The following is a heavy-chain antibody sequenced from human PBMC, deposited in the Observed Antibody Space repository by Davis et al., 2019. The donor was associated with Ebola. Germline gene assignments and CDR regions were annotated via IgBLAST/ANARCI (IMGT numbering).Heavy chain of an antibody. Sequence: MPSETLSLTCAVSGGSISSSNWWSWVRQPPGKGLEWIGEIYHSGSTNYNPSLKSRVTISVDKSKNQFSLKLSSVTAADTAVYYCARAGTAWFGELLYVYYGMDVWGKGTTVTVSS. D-gene: IGHD3-10*01. CDR1: GGSISSSNW. CDR3: ARAGTAWFGELLYVYYGMDV. V-gene: IGHV4-4*02. CDR2: IYHSGST. J-gene: IGHJ6*04.